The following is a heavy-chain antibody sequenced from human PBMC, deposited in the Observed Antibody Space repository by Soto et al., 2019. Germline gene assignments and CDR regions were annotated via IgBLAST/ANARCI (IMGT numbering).Heavy chain of an antibody. CDR2: ISAYNGNT. CDR3: ARDQYYYDSSGLDY. Sequence: ASVKVSCKASGYTFTTYGISWVRQAPGQGLEWMGWISAYNGNTNYAQKLQGRVTMTIDTSTSTAYMELRSLRSDDTAVYYCARDQYYYDSSGLDYWGQGTLVTVSS. CDR1: GYTFTTYG. J-gene: IGHJ4*02. V-gene: IGHV1-18*01. D-gene: IGHD3-22*01.